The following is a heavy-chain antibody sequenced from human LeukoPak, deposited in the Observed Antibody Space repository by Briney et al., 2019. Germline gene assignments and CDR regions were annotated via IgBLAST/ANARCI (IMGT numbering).Heavy chain of an antibody. V-gene: IGHV4-59*01. J-gene: IGHJ4*02. CDR2: IYYSGST. CDR1: GGSISSYY. CDR3: ARDVVGAIDY. D-gene: IGHD1-26*01. Sequence: SETLSLTCTVSGGSISSYYWSWIRKPPGKGLEWIGYIYYSGSTNYNPSLKSRVTISVDTSKNQFSLKLSSVTAADTAVYYCARDVVGAIDYWGQGTLVTVSS.